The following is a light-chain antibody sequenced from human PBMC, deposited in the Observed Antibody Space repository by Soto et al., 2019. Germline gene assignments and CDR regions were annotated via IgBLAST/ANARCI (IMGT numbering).Light chain of an antibody. CDR1: QSVSNNY. J-gene: IGKJ1*01. CDR2: GAS. Sequence: EIVLTPSPGTLSLSPGARATLSFRASQSVSNNYLAWYQQKPGQAPRLLIYGASNRATGIPDRFSGSGSGTVFTLTISRLEPEDCAEYYCQQYGSSGTFGQGTKVDIK. V-gene: IGKV3-20*01. CDR3: QQYGSSGT.